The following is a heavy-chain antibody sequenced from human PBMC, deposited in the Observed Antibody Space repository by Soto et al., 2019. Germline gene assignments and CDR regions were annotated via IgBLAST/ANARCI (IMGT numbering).Heavy chain of an antibody. V-gene: IGHV3-73*02. Sequence: EVQLVESGGGLVQPGGSLKLSCAASGFTFSGSAMHWVRQASGKGLEWVGRIRSKANSYATAYAASVKGRFTISRDDSKNTAYLQMNSLKTEDTAVYYCTSSLYSNSVQRKDYWGQGTLVTVSS. CDR1: GFTFSGSA. D-gene: IGHD4-4*01. CDR3: TSSLYSNSVQRKDY. J-gene: IGHJ4*02. CDR2: IRSKANSYAT.